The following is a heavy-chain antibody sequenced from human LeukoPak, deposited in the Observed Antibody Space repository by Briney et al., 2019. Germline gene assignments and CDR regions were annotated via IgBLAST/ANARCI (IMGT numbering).Heavy chain of an antibody. J-gene: IGHJ5*02. CDR2: ISAYNGNT. Sequence: GASVKVSCKASGYTFTSYGISWVRQAPGQGLEWMGWISAYNGNTNYAQKLQGRVTMTTDTSTSTAYMELRSLRSDDTAVYYCARDPLSGYGDYGFDWFDPWGQGTLVTVSS. CDR1: GYTFTSYG. CDR3: ARDPLSGYGDYGFDWFDP. D-gene: IGHD4-17*01. V-gene: IGHV1-18*01.